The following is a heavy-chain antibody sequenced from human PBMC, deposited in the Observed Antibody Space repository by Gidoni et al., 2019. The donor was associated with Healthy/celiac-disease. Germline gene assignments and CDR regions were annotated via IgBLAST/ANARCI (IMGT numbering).Heavy chain of an antibody. V-gene: IGHV1-69*01. D-gene: IGHD1-7*01. CDR2: IIPIFGTA. Sequence: QVQLVQSGAEVKKPGSSVKVSCKASGGTFSSYAISWVRQAPGQGLEWMGGIIPIFGTANDAQKFQGRVTITADESTSTAYMELSSLRSEDTAVYYCAVGELRRDGYLDAFDIWGQGTMVTVSS. CDR3: AVGELRRDGYLDAFDI. J-gene: IGHJ3*02. CDR1: GGTFSSYA.